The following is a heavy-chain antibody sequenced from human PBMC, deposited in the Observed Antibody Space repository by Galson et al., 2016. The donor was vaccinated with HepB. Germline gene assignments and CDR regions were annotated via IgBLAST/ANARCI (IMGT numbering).Heavy chain of an antibody. Sequence: SLRLSCAASGFTFKNFAMSWVRQGPGRGLEWVSAISDGGNRKYYAAYVKGRFTVSRDNSKNTVWLQMNSLRAEDTALYYCAKDPDSGRNLAADSWGQGTLVTVSS. CDR3: AKDPDSGRNLAADS. J-gene: IGHJ4*02. CDR2: ISDGGNRK. CDR1: GFTFKNFA. V-gene: IGHV3-23*01. D-gene: IGHD1-26*01.